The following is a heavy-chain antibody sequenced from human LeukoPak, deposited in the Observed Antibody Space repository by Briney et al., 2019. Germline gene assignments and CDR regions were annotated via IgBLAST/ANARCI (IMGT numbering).Heavy chain of an antibody. J-gene: IGHJ4*02. CDR2: ISSSSSYI. CDR3: AREDYSSREAIFFDY. D-gene: IGHD2-15*01. CDR1: GFTFSSYS. Sequence: GGSLRLSCAASGFTFSSYSMNWVRQAPGKGLEWVSSISSSSSYIYYADSVKGRFTISRDNAKNSLYLQMNSLRAEDTAVYYCAREDYSSREAIFFDYWGQGTLVTVSS. V-gene: IGHV3-21*01.